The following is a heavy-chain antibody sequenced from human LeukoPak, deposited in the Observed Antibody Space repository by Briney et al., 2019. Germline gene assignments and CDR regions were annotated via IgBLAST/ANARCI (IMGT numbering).Heavy chain of an antibody. V-gene: IGHV3-53*01. CDR3: ARTPRPQASSGYPGYFDY. J-gene: IGHJ4*02. Sequence: GGSLRLSCAASGFTVSSNYMSWVRQAPGKGLEWDSVIYSGGSTYYADSVKGRFTISRDNSKNTLYLQMNSLRAEDTAVYYCARTPRPQASSGYPGYFDYWGQGTLVTVSS. D-gene: IGHD3-22*01. CDR1: GFTVSSNY. CDR2: IYSGGST.